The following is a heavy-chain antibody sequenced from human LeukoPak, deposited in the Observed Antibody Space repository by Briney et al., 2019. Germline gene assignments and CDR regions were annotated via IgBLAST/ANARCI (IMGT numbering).Heavy chain of an antibody. V-gene: IGHV1-2*02. CDR3: AREQQWLVPTTGGDNWFDP. CDR2: INPNSGGT. CDR1: GYTFTGYY. D-gene: IGHD6-19*01. Sequence: ASVKVSCTASGYTFTGYYMHWVRQAPGQGLEWMGWINPNSGGTNYAQKVQGRVTMTRDNAISTAYMELNRLRSDDTAVYYCAREQQWLVPTTGGDNWFDPWGQGTLVTVSS. J-gene: IGHJ5*02.